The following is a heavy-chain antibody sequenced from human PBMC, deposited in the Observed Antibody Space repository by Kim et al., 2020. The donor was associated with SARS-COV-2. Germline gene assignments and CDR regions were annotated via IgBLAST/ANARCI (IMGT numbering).Heavy chain of an antibody. CDR1: GLTFSDHS. D-gene: IGHD3-9*01. V-gene: IGHV3-48*02. CDR3: ARDRDWAFDY. CDR2: ISNNVIT. J-gene: IGHJ4*01. Sequence: LSLTCVVSGLTFSDHSMNWVRQAPGKGPEWLSYISNNVITYAESVRGRFTISRDDAKNSLFLQMDSLRDDDTAVYYCARDRDWAFDYWGRGVHVTVSS.